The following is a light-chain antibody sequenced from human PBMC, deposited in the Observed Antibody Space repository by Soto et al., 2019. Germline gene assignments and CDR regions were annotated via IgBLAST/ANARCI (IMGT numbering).Light chain of an antibody. CDR2: GAS. V-gene: IGKV3-20*01. J-gene: IGKJ5*01. CDR3: QQYGRSAPIT. Sequence: EIVLTHSPSTRSSSAGGRATLSCRASQSVTKNNLNWYQQKPGQAPRLLIYGASIRATGIPDRFSGSGGETDFTPTISRLEPEDFALYYCQQYGRSAPITFGQGTRLEI. CDR1: QSVTKNN.